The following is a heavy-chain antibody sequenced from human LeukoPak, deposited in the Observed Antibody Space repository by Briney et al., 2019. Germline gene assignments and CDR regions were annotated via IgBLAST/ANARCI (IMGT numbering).Heavy chain of an antibody. V-gene: IGHV3-74*03. CDR2: IESDASRT. CDR3: VKGGHKLDIQTTHYYYGLDV. J-gene: IGHJ6*02. D-gene: IGHD4-17*01. Sequence: GGSPRLSCVASGFTLSDHWMYWVRQGPGRGLAHVSRIESDASRTTYADSVKGRFIISRDDAKNTMYLQMNSLRGEDTAVYYCVKGGHKLDIQTTHYYYGLDVWGQGTTVAVSS. CDR1: GFTLSDHW.